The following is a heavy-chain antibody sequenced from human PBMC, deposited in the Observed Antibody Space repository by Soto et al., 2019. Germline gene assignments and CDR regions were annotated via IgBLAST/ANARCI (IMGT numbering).Heavy chain of an antibody. CDR2: IHYSGTT. D-gene: IGHD2-21*02. CDR3: ARGIDDWGGDCSSTIGWLDP. J-gene: IGHJ5*02. CDR1: GGSVSSADYY. Sequence: SETLSLTCTVSGGSVSSADYYWNWIRQPPGKGLEWIGNIHYSGTTYHNPSLQSRVTISLDTFTNEFSLSFGSVTAADTAIYYCARGIDDWGGDCSSTIGWLDPWGQGNLVTV. V-gene: IGHV4-30-4*01.